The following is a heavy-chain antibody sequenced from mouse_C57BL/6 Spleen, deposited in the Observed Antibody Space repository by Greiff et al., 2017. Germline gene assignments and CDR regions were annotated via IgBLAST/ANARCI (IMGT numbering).Heavy chain of an antibody. J-gene: IGHJ2*01. CDR1: GFSLTSYG. V-gene: IGHV2-2*01. Sequence: VMLVESGPGLVQPSQSLSITCTVSGFSLTSYGVHWVRQSPGKGLEWLGVIWSGGSTDYNAAFISRLSISKDNSKSQVFFKMNSLQADDTAIYYCARNYGNYPYYFDYWGQGTTLTVSS. CDR2: IWSGGST. D-gene: IGHD2-1*01. CDR3: ARNYGNYPYYFDY.